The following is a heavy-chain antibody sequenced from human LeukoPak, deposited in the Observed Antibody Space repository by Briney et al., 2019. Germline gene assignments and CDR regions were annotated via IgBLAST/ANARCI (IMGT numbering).Heavy chain of an antibody. V-gene: IGHV4-30-2*01. Sequence: SQTLSLTCTVSGGSISSGGYYWSWIRQPPGKGLEWIGEIFHSGSTNYDPSLKSRVTMSVDKSKNQFSLNLTSVTAADTAVYFCARAPRAYCSTTGSCFQDYWGQGTLVTVSS. CDR3: ARAPRAYCSTTGSCFQDY. D-gene: IGHD2-2*01. CDR2: IFHSGST. CDR1: GGSISSGGYY. J-gene: IGHJ4*02.